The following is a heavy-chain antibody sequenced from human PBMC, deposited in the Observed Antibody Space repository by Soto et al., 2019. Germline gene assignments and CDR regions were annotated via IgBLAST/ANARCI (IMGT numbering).Heavy chain of an antibody. V-gene: IGHV4-34*01. CDR3: ARMAGPWYFDL. J-gene: IGHJ2*01. CDR1: GGSFSGLY. Sequence: SETLSLTCAVRGGSFSGLYWTCIRQPPGKGLEWIGEINHSVSSNYNPPLKSRVTMSLDTSRNQFSLSLNSVTAADTAVYYCARMAGPWYFDLWGRGTLVTVSS. CDR2: INHSVSS.